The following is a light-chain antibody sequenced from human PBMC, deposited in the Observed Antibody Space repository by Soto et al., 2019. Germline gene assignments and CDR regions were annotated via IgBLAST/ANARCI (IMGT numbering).Light chain of an antibody. CDR2: EVS. Sequence: QPVLTQPASVSGSPGQSITISCTGTSSDVGGYKYVSWYQQHPGTAPKLIIFEVSNRPSGVSTRFSGSKSGNTASLTISGLQAEDEADYYCSSYTSTSTLVFGTGTKVTVL. CDR3: SSYTSTSTLV. V-gene: IGLV2-14*01. J-gene: IGLJ1*01. CDR1: SSDVGGYKY.